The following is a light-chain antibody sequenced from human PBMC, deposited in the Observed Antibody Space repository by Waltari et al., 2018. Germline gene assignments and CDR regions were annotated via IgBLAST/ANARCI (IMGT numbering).Light chain of an antibody. J-gene: IGLJ3*02. CDR2: RNI. CDR3: SAWDDSLNAWV. Sequence: QSVLTQPPSASGVPGQRVTISCSGRFSNIGIYTATWYQHHPGKAPNLLIYRNIRRPSGVPDRFSGSESGASASLAISALQSEDEAVYYCSAWDDSLNAWVFGGGTKLTVL. V-gene: IGLV1-44*01. CDR1: FSNIGIYT.